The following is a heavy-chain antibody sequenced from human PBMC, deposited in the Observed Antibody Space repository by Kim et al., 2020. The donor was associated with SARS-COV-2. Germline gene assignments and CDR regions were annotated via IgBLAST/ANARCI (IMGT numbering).Heavy chain of an antibody. V-gene: IGHV3-11*04. CDR3: ARSSRSYGYAAFDY. D-gene: IGHD2-2*01. Sequence: AGSGKCRFTSSRDNAKNSLYLQMNSLRAEDTAVYYCARSSRSYGYAAFDYWGQGTLVTVSS. J-gene: IGHJ4*02.